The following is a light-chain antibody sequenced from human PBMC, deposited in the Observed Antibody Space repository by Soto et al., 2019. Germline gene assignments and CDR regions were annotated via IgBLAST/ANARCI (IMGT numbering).Light chain of an antibody. V-gene: IGKV3-20*01. CDR2: GAS. J-gene: IGKJ1*01. Sequence: EILLRQSPGTLCFTPGEKATLSCRASQSVSSTDYAWYQQKPGQAPRLLIDGASSSTTGIPERFSSSGSGTDFTLLISRLEHEDFAVYYCQQYVRSPWTFGQGTKVEIK. CDR3: QQYVRSPWT. CDR1: QSVSSTD.